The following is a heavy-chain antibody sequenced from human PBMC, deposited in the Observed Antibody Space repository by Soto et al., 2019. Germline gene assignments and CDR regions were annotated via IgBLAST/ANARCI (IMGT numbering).Heavy chain of an antibody. CDR3: ARDPPFSGILRGTPLMDV. CDR2: ISAYNGDT. CDR1: GYSFTTHG. J-gene: IGHJ6*02. Sequence: QVQLVQSEAEVRKPGASVKVSCKASGYSFTTHGISWVRRAPEHGLEWMGGISAYNGDTHYVQRFQGRLTMTTDTSTSTAYRELRSLTSDDTAVYYCARDPPFSGILRGTPLMDVWGQGTTVTVSS. V-gene: IGHV1-18*04. D-gene: IGHD4-17*01.